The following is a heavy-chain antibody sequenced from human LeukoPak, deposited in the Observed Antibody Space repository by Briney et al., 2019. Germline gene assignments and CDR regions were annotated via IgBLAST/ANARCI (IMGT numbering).Heavy chain of an antibody. D-gene: IGHD3-3*01. CDR3: AITIAHYDFNWFDP. Sequence: ASVKVSCKASGGTFSSYAISWVRQAPGQGLEWMGGIIPIFGTANYAQKFQGRVTITTDESTSTAYMELSSLRSEDTAVYYCAITIAHYDFNWFDPWGQGTLVTVSS. J-gene: IGHJ5*02. CDR1: GGTFSSYA. CDR2: IIPIFGTA. V-gene: IGHV1-69*05.